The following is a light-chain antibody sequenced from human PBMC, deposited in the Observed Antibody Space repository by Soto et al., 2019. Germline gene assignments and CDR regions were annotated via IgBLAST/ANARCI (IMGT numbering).Light chain of an antibody. CDR1: QSVSSN. CDR2: GAS. CDR3: QQYNNWPPWT. Sequence: EMVMTQSPATLSVSPGERATLSCRASQSVSSNLAWYQQKPGQAPRLLIYGASTRATGIPARFSGSGSGTEFTLTISSLQSEDCAVYYCQQYNNWPPWTFGQGTKVEIK. V-gene: IGKV3-15*01. J-gene: IGKJ1*01.